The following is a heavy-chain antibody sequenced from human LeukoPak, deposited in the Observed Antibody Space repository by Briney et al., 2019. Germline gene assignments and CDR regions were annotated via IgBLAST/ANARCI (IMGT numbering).Heavy chain of an antibody. CDR2: IKPNSGDT. V-gene: IGHV1-2*02. J-gene: IGHJ5*02. CDR3: ARNPYYYDSEENWFDP. CDR1: GYTFTGYY. D-gene: IGHD3-22*01. Sequence: ASVKVSCKTSGYTFTGYYIHWVRQAPGQGLEWMGWIKPNSGDTKYAQKFQGRVTMTRDTSISTVYMELSRLRSDDTAVYYCARNPYYYDSEENWFDPWGQGTLVTVSS.